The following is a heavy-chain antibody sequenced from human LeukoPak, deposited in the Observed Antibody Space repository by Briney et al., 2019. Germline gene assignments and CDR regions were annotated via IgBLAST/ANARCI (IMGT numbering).Heavy chain of an antibody. CDR2: INHSGST. Sequence: PSETLSLTCAVYGGSFSGYYWSWIRQPPGKGLEWIGEINHSGSTSYNPSLKSRVTISVDTSKNQFSLKLSSVTAADTAVYYCARERGYYYDRYFDYWGQGTLVTVSS. CDR3: ARERGYYYDRYFDY. CDR1: GGSFSGYY. V-gene: IGHV4-34*01. D-gene: IGHD3-22*01. J-gene: IGHJ4*02.